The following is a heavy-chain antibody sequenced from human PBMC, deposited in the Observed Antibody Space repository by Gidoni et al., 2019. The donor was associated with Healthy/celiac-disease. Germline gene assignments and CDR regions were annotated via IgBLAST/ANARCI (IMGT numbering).Heavy chain of an antibody. CDR2: IHTRGST. CDR1: GGSISRGSYY. V-gene: IGHV4-61*02. J-gene: IGHJ3*02. Sequence: QVQLQESCPGLVKPSQTLSLTGIVSGGSISRGSYYLSWIRQPAGKGLEWIGRIHTRGSTNYNPAIKRRVTMSIDTTKNQISLKLRSVTAADTTVYYCARDMAHYATDAFDIWSQGTMVTVSS. D-gene: IGHD2-2*01. CDR3: ARDMAHYATDAFDI.